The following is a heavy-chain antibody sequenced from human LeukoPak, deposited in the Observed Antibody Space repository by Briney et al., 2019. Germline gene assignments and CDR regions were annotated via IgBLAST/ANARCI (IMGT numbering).Heavy chain of an antibody. J-gene: IGHJ4*02. D-gene: IGHD4-17*01. Sequence: GGSLRLSCAASGFTFSSFSMNWGRQAPGKGLEWISDIASSSSSMYYEDSVKGRFTISRDNAKNSRYLQMNSLTAEDTAVYYCARVIGSYGDSAYWGQGTLVTVSS. CDR3: ARVIGSYGDSAY. CDR2: IASSSSSM. V-gene: IGHV3-48*04. CDR1: GFTFSSFS.